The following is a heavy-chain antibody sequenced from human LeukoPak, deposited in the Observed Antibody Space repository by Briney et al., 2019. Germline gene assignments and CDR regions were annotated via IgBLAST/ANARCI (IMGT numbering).Heavy chain of an antibody. V-gene: IGHV3-21*01. J-gene: IGHJ4*02. CDR2: ISSSSSYI. D-gene: IGHD3-3*01. CDR3: ARPPFWSGSGKGY. CDR1: GFTFSSYS. Sequence: KPGGSLRLSCAASGFTFSSYSMNWVRQAPGKGLEWVSSISSSSSYIYYADSVKGRFTISRDNAKNSLYLQMNSLRAEDTAVYYCARPPFWSGSGKGYWGQGTLVTVSS.